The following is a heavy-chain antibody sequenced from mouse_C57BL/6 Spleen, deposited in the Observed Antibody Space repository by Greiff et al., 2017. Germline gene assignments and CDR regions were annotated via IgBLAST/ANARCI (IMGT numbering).Heavy chain of an antibody. CDR2: ISSGGDYI. J-gene: IGHJ4*01. CDR1: GFTFSSYA. V-gene: IGHV5-9-1*02. D-gene: IGHD1-1*01. CDR3: TREGGYYYGSSHYAMDY. Sequence: EVQLQESGEGLVKPGGSLKLSCAASGFTFSSYAMSWVRQTPEKRLEWVAYISSGGDYIYYADTVKGRFTISRDNARNTLYLQMSSLKSEDTAMYYCTREGGYYYGSSHYAMDYWGQGTSVTVSS.